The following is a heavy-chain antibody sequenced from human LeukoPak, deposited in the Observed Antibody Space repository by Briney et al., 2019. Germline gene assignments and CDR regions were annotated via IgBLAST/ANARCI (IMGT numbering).Heavy chain of an antibody. CDR2: VSYDGTDK. V-gene: IGHV3-30*04. D-gene: IGHD2-15*01. Sequence: PGRSLRLSCTASGFSFSSYPMHWVRQAPGKGLEWVAVVSYDGTDKDYADSVKGRFTISRDNLKNTLYLELNSLRTEDSALYCAREXVXTLXYWGQGXVVTVSS. CDR3: AREXVXTLXY. CDR1: GFSFSSYP. J-gene: IGHJ4*02.